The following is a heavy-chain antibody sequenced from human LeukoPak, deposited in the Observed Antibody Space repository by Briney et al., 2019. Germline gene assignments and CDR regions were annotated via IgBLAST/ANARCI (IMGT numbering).Heavy chain of an antibody. CDR1: GFTFSSYW. Sequence: AGGSLRLSCAASGFTFSSYWMHWVSQAPGKGLVWVSRINTDGSSTSYADSVKGRFTISRDNSKNTLYLQMNSLRAEDTAVYYCAKLAHCTSCYGYWGQGTLVTVSS. D-gene: IGHD2-2*01. CDR2: INTDGSST. V-gene: IGHV3-74*01. CDR3: AKLAHCTSCYGY. J-gene: IGHJ4*02.